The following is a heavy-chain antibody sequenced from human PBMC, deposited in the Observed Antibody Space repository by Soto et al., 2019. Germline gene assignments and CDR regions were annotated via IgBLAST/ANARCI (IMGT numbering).Heavy chain of an antibody. D-gene: IGHD4-17*01. V-gene: IGHV4-39*01. CDR1: GVSISSSYYY. CDR2: IHYSGST. CDR3: ATFRGMTTATTERYFDY. J-gene: IGHJ4*02. Sequence: SVTLSLTCTVSGVSISSSYYYWGWKRKPPGKGLEWTGTIHYSGSTYYNPSLNSRIIISIDTSKNQFSLKLNSVTAADAAVYYCATFRGMTTATTERYFDYWGQGTLVTVSS.